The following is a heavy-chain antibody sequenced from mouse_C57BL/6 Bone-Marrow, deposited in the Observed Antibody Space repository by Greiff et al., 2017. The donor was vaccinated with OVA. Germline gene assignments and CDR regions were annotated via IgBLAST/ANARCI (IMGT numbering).Heavy chain of an antibody. CDR1: GYSFTDYN. J-gene: IGHJ4*01. V-gene: IGHV1-39*01. Sequence: EVQLQQSGPELVKPGASVKISCKASGYSFTDYNMNWVKQSNGKSLEWIGVINPNYGTTSYNQKFKGKATLTVDQSSSTAYMQLNSLTSEDSAVYYCARMGSAIYYDYDVAMDYWGQGTSVTVSS. CDR3: ARMGSAIYYDYDVAMDY. D-gene: IGHD2-4*01. CDR2: INPNYGTT.